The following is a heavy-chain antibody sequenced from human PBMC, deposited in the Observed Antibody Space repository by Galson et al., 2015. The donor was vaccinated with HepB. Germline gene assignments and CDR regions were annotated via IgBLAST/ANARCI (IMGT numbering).Heavy chain of an antibody. J-gene: IGHJ6*02. Sequence: SVKVSCKASGGTFSSYAISWVRQAPGQGLEWMGGIIPIFGTANYAQKFQGRVTITADESTSTAYMELSSLRSEDTAVYYCARDKGWTTVVTPAVYYYYGMDVWGQGTTVTVSS. D-gene: IGHD4-23*01. CDR2: IIPIFGTA. CDR3: ARDKGWTTVVTPAVYYYYGMDV. CDR1: GGTFSSYA. V-gene: IGHV1-69*13.